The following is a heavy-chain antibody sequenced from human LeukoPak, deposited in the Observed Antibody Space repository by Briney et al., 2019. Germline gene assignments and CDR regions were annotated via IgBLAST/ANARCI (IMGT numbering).Heavy chain of an antibody. Sequence: SETLSLTCTMSGDSTNTYFWSWIRQHPGKGLEWIGYIYYSGSTYYNPSLKSRVTISVDTSKNQFSLKLSSVTAADTAVYYCARVRRYQLLYEDYWGQGTLVTVSS. CDR3: ARVRRYQLLYEDY. J-gene: IGHJ4*02. CDR2: IYYSGST. D-gene: IGHD2-2*02. CDR1: GDSTNTYF. V-gene: IGHV4-59*06.